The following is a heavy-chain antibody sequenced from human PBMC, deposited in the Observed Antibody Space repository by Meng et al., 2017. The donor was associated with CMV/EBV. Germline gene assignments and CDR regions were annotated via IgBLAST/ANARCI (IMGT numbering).Heavy chain of an antibody. D-gene: IGHD3-3*01. J-gene: IGHJ4*02. CDR2: INPNSGGT. V-gene: IGHV1-2*02. CDR3: ARKASRITIFGVVYYLDY. Sequence: ASVKISCKASGYTFTGYYIHWVRQAPGQGLEWMGWINPNSGGTNYAQKFQGRVTMTRDTSISTAYMELSRLRSDDTAVYYCARKASRITIFGVVYYLDYWGQGTLVTVSS. CDR1: GYTFTGYY.